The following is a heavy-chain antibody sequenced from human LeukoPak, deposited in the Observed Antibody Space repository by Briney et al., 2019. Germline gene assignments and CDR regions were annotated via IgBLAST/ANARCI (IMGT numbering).Heavy chain of an antibody. CDR2: INPNSGGT. CDR1: GYTFTGYY. V-gene: IGHV1-2*04. Sequence: ASVKVSCKASGYTFTGYYMHWVRQAPGQGLEGMGWINPNSGGTNYAQKFQGWVTMTRDTSISTAYMELSRLRSDDTAVYYCARATAVATMKAFDYWGKGTLVTVSS. CDR3: ARATAVATMKAFDY. D-gene: IGHD5-12*01. J-gene: IGHJ4*02.